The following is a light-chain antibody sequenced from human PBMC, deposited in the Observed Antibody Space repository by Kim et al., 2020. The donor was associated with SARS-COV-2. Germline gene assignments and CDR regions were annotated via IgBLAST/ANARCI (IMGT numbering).Light chain of an antibody. CDR3: QSYDSSNHWV. J-gene: IGLJ3*02. V-gene: IGLV6-57*01. Sequence: SVTLTCRRISGSVASNYVQWYQHRPGRSPTSVIFVDNQRPSGVPDRFSGSVDSSSTSASLTICGLKTEDEADYYCQSYDSSNHWVFGGGTQLTVL. CDR2: VDN. CDR1: SGSVASNY.